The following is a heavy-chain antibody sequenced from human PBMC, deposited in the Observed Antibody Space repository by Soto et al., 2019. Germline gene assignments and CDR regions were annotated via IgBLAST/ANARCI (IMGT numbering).Heavy chain of an antibody. D-gene: IGHD3-22*01. CDR3: AKDRRHYYDSSGDYFDY. CDR2: ISGSGGST. Sequence: GGSLRLSCAASVFTFSSYAMSWVRQAPGKGLEWVSAISGSGGSTYYADSVKGRFTISRDNSKNTLYLQMNSLRAEDTAVYYCAKDRRHYYDSSGDYFDYWGQGTLVTVSS. V-gene: IGHV3-23*01. J-gene: IGHJ4*02. CDR1: VFTFSSYA.